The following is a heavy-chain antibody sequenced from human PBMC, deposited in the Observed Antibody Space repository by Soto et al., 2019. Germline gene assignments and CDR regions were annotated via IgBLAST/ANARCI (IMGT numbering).Heavy chain of an antibody. J-gene: IGHJ4*02. CDR1: GYTFTSYG. CDR2: ISAYKGNT. Sequence: GASVKVSCKASGYTFTSYGISWVRQAPGQGLEWMGWISAYKGNTNYAQKNQGRVTMTTDTSTSTAYMELRSLRSDDMAVYFFARVGGTGGYTYGLDYWGQGTLVTVSS. CDR3: ARVGGTGGYTYGLDY. V-gene: IGHV1-18*03. D-gene: IGHD5-18*01.